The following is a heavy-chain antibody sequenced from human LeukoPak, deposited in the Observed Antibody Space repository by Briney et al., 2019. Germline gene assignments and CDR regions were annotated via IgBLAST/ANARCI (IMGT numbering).Heavy chain of an antibody. CDR3: ARGGGSSWYYYYYYYMDV. V-gene: IGHV1-2*02. J-gene: IGHJ6*03. CDR2: INPNSGGT. CDR1: GYTFTGYY. D-gene: IGHD6-13*01. Sequence: ASVKVSCKASGYTFTGYYMHWVRQAPGQGLEWMGWINPNSGGTNYAQKFQGRVTMTTDTSTSTAYMELRSLRSDDTAVYYCARGGGSSWYYYYYYYMDVWGKGTTVTVSS.